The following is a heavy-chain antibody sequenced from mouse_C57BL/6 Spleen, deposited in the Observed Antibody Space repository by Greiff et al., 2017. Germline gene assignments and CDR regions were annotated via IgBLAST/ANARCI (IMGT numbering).Heavy chain of an antibody. D-gene: IGHD1-1*01. V-gene: IGHV1-69*01. CDR2: IDPSDSYT. CDR3: ARGDYGSTYYFVY. J-gene: IGHJ2*01. CDR1: GYTFTSYW. Sequence: QVQLQQPGAELVMPGASVKLSCKASGYTFTSYWMHWVKQRPGQGLEWIGEIDPSDSYTNYNQKFKGKSTLTVDKSSSTAYMQLSSLTSEDSAVYYCARGDYGSTYYFVYWGQGTTLTVSS.